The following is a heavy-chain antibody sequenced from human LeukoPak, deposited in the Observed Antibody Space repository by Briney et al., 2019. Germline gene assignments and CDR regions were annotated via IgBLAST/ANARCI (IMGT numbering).Heavy chain of an antibody. CDR3: AVSEQQPNINWFDP. J-gene: IGHJ5*02. D-gene: IGHD6-13*01. V-gene: IGHV4-59*01. CDR2: IYYSGST. CDR1: GGSISSYY. Sequence: PSETLSLTCTVSGGSISSYYWSWIRQPPGKGLEWIGYIYYSGSTNYNPSLQSRVTISVDTSKNQFSLKLSSVTAADTAVYYCAVSEQQPNINWFDPWGQGTLVTVSS.